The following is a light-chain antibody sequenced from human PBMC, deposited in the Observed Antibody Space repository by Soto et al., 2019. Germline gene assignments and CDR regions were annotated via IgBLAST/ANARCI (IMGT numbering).Light chain of an antibody. CDR1: SSDVGSHNL. CDR2: EDS. Sequence: QSALTQPASVSGSPGQSITISCTGTSSDVGSHNLVSWYQQHPGKARKIIISEDSKRPSGISNRVSGSKSGKTASLTISGLQAEDEADYYCCSYASGSTWVFGGGTKLTVL. J-gene: IGLJ3*02. V-gene: IGLV2-23*01. CDR3: CSYASGSTWV.